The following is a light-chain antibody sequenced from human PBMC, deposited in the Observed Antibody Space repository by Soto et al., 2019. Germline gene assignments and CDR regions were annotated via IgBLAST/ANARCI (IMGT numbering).Light chain of an antibody. CDR3: LQYGTPWWT. V-gene: IGKV3-20*01. CDR2: GAS. J-gene: IGKJ1*01. Sequence: EIVLTQSPGTLSLSPGERVTLSCRASQSVPANYLAWYQQKPGQAPRLLIYGASNRVTGIPDRFSGSGSGTDFTLTVSRLEPEDFAVYYCLQYGTPWWTFGQGARVEIK. CDR1: QSVPANY.